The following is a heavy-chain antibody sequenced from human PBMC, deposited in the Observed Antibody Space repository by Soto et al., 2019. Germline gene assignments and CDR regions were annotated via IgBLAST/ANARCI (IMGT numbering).Heavy chain of an antibody. CDR3: ARAKSGDYDFWSGTIDY. CDR1: GGSISSYY. V-gene: IGHV4-59*01. Sequence: PSETLSLTCTVSGGSISSYYWSWIRQPPGKGLEWTGYIYYSGSTNYNPSLKSRVTISVDTSKNQFSLKLSSVTAADTAVYYCARAKSGDYDFWSGTIDYWGQGTLVTVS. CDR2: IYYSGST. J-gene: IGHJ4*02. D-gene: IGHD3-3*01.